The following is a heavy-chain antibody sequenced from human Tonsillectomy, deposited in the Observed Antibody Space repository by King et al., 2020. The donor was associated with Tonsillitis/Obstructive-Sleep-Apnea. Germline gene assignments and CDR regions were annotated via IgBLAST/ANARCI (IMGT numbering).Heavy chain of an antibody. Sequence: VQLQELGAGLLKPSETLSLTCAVYGGSFSDYYWSWIRQPPGQGLEWIGEINHSGSTNYNSSLKSRVTISVDTSKNQFSLKLSSVTAADTAVYYCARGDIVVVPAAKAYYYMDVWGKGTTITVSS. J-gene: IGHJ6*03. V-gene: IGHV4-34*01. CDR1: GGSFSDYY. CDR3: ARGDIVVVPAAKAYYYMDV. CDR2: INHSGST. D-gene: IGHD2-2*01.